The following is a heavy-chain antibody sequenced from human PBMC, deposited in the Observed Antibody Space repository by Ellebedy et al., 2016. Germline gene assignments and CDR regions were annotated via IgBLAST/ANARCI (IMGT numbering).Heavy chain of an antibody. J-gene: IGHJ3*02. Sequence: GGSLRLXCVTSGFTFSNYWMSWLRQAPGKGLEWVANIKHDGAEKYYVDSVKGRFTMSRDNAKNSLYLQMNSLRAEETAMYFCTRGANYTFDIWGQGTMVTVSS. V-gene: IGHV3-7*01. CDR1: GFTFSNYW. D-gene: IGHD1-7*01. CDR2: IKHDGAEK. CDR3: TRGANYTFDI.